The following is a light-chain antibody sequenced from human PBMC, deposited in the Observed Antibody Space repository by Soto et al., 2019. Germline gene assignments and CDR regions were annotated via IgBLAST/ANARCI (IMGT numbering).Light chain of an antibody. CDR2: WAS. V-gene: IGKV4-1*01. CDR1: QSVLYSSNNKNY. Sequence: DAVMTQSPVSLAASLGERATINCKSSQSVLYSSNNKNYLAWYQQKPGQPPKLLIYWASTRESGVPDRFSGSGSGTDFTLTISSLQAEDVAVYYCQQYLHTPRTFGQGTKVEVK. CDR3: QQYLHTPRT. J-gene: IGKJ1*01.